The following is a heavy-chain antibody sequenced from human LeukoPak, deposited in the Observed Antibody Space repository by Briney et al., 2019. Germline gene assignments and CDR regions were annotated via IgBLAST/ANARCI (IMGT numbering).Heavy chain of an antibody. J-gene: IGHJ2*01. D-gene: IGHD3-3*01. Sequence: GGSLRLSCAASGFTFSSYSMNWVRQAPGKGLEWVSSISSSSSYIYYADSVKGRFTISRDNAKNSLYLQMNSLRAEDTAVYYCARNYDFWSGYFYWYFDLWGRGTLVTVSS. V-gene: IGHV3-21*01. CDR3: ARNYDFWSGYFYWYFDL. CDR1: GFTFSSYS. CDR2: ISSSSSYI.